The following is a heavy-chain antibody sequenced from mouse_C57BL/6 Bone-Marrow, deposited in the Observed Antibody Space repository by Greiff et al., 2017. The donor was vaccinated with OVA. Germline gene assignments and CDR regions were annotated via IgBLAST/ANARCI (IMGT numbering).Heavy chain of an antibody. CDR2: IDPANGKT. V-gene: IGHV14-3*02. Sequence: EVQLQQSGAELVKPGASVKLSCTASGFNIKDTYMHWVRQRPDQGLEWIGRIDPANGKTKYDPRFQGKATVTSDTSTNTANLQLSSLTSEDTAVYDCALYRYANNYVMDYWGQGTSVTVSS. J-gene: IGHJ4*01. CDR3: ALYRYANNYVMDY. D-gene: IGHD2-14*01. CDR1: GFNIKDTY.